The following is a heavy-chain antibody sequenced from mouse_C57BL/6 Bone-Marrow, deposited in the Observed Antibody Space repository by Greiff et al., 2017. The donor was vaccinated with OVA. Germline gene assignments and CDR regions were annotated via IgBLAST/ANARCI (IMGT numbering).Heavy chain of an antibody. Sequence: VKLMESGAELVRPGASVTLSCKASGYTFTDYELHWVKQIPVHGLVWIGAIDPETGGTAYNQKFKGKAILTADKSSSTAYMELRSLTSEDSAVYYCTREGIGYYYWGQGTTLTVSS. J-gene: IGHJ2*01. CDR3: TREGIGYYY. CDR2: IDPETGGT. V-gene: IGHV1-15*01. D-gene: IGHD1-1*01. CDR1: GYTFTDYE.